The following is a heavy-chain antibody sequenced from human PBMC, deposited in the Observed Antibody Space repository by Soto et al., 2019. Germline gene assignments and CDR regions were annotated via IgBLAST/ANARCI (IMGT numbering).Heavy chain of an antibody. CDR1: GYTFTSYG. V-gene: IGHV1-18*01. CDR3: ARERESYCSGGSCYSGWFVP. J-gene: IGHJ5*02. CDR2: ISAYNGNT. D-gene: IGHD2-15*01. Sequence: ASVKVSCKASGYTFTSYGISWVRQAPGQGLEWLGWISAYNGNTNYAQKLQGRVTMTTDTSTSTAYMELRSLRSDDTAVYYCARERESYCSGGSCYSGWFVPWGQGTLVTVSS.